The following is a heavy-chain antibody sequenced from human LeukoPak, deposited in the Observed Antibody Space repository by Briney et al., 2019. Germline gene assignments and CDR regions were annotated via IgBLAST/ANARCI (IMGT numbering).Heavy chain of an antibody. CDR3: ARTPPEIPMDDAFDI. CDR1: GESFSTYY. J-gene: IGHJ3*02. Sequence: SETLSLTCAVYGESFSTYYWSWIRQPPGKGLEWIGEINHSGSTNYNPSLKSRVTISVDTSKNQFSLKLSSVTAADTAVYYCARTPPEIPMDDAFDIWGQGTMVTVSS. CDR2: INHSGST. V-gene: IGHV4-34*01. D-gene: IGHD5-24*01.